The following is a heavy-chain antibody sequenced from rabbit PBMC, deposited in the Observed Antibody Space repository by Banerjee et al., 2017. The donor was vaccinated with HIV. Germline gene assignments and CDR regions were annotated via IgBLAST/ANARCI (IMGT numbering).Heavy chain of an antibody. V-gene: IGHV1S45*01. Sequence: QEQLVESGGGLVQPGASLTLTCTASGFSFSSSYDMCWVRQAPGKGLEWIGCIYTGNGKTYYASWAKGRFTISKSSSTTVTLQMTSLTVADTAAYFCARGHAGSSWGLDLWGPGTLVTV. J-gene: IGHJ3*01. CDR3: ARGHAGSSWGLDL. CDR2: IYTGNGKT. D-gene: IGHD4-2*01. CDR1: GFSFSSSYD.